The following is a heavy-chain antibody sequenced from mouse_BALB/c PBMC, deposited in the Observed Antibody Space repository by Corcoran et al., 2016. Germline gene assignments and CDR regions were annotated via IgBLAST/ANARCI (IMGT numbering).Heavy chain of an antibody. CDR2: INPYNDGT. V-gene: IGHV1S136*01. Sequence: EVQLQQSGPELVKPGASVKMSCKASGYTFTSYVMHWVKQKPGQGLEWIGYINPYNDGTKYNEKFKGKATLTSDKSSSTAYMELSSLTSEDSAVYYCARPTMITTFWFAYWGQGTLVTVS. CDR1: GYTFTSYV. D-gene: IGHD2-4*01. J-gene: IGHJ3*01. CDR3: ARPTMITTFWFAY.